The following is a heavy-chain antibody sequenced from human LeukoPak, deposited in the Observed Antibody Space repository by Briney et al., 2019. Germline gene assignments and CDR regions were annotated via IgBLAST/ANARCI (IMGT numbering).Heavy chain of an antibody. CDR1: GGTFSTYA. J-gene: IGHJ4*02. Sequence: SVKVSCKASGGTFSTYAFGWVRQAPGQGLEWMGRIIPILDVTNYAQKFQGRVTITADESTSTAYMELSSLRSEDTAVYYCARDRGSGSGSYLVFDYWGQGTLVTVSS. CDR2: IIPILDVT. V-gene: IGHV1-69*04. D-gene: IGHD3-10*01. CDR3: ARDRGSGSGSYLVFDY.